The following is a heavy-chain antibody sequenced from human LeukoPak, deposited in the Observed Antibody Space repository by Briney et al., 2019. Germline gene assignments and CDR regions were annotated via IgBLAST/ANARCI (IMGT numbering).Heavy chain of an antibody. CDR2: ITWNSDST. J-gene: IGHJ3*02. V-gene: IGHV3-9*01. Sequence: LVSCITWNSDSTDYGDSVKGRFTISRDNAKNSLYLEMNSLRADDTALYYCAKGNWGNPFDIWGQGTMVTVFS. D-gene: IGHD7-27*01. CDR3: AKGNWGNPFDI.